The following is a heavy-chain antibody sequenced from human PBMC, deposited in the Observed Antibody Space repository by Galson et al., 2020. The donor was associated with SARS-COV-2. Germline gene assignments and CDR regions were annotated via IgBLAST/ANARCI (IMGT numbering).Heavy chain of an antibody. D-gene: IGHD2-15*01. CDR1: GGSISSYY. CDR2: NYYSGST. J-gene: IGHJ3*02. CDR3: ARVDCSGGSCYYYAFDI. Sequence: SETLSLTCTVSGGSISSYYWSWIRQPPGKGLEWIGYNYYSGSTNYNPSLKSRVTISVDTSKNQFSLKLSSVTAADTAVYYCARVDCSGGSCYYYAFDIWGQGTMVTVSS. V-gene: IGHV4-59*13.